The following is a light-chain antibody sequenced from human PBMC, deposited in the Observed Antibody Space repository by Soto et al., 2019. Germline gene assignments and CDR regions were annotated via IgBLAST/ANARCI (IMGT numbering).Light chain of an antibody. CDR1: QSVPSDW. CDR3: QQYYDWPT. J-gene: IGKJ1*01. V-gene: IGKV3-20*01. Sequence: EIVLTQSPGTLSLSPGERATLSCRASQSVPSDWLAWYRHKPGQAPRLLIYGASSRATGVPDRVSGSGSGTDFTLTISSLQSEDFAVYFCQQYYDWPTFGQGTRVEVK. CDR2: GAS.